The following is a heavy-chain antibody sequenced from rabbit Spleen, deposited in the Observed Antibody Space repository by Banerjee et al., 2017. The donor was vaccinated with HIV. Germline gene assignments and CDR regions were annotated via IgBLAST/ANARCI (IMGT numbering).Heavy chain of an antibody. V-gene: IGHV1S40*01. CDR3: ARDTSTSFSSYGMDL. CDR1: GFSFSSNDY. D-gene: IGHD1-1*01. Sequence: QSLEESGGDLVKPGASLTLTCTASGFSFSSNDYMCWVRQAPGKGLELIACIYAGSSGSTYSATWAKGRFTISKTSSTTVTLQMTSLTAADTATYFCARDTSTSFSSYGMDLWGQGTLVTVS. CDR2: IYAGSSGST. J-gene: IGHJ6*01.